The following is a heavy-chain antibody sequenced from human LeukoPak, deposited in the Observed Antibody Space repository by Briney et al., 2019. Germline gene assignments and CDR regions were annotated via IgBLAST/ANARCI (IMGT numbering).Heavy chain of an antibody. CDR1: GFSFSNFW. D-gene: IGHD2-2*01. V-gene: IGHV3-74*01. CDR3: ARDSYTSPDY. CDR2: INRDGSYT. Sequence: QPGGSLRLSCAASGFSFSNFWMYWVRQAPGKGLVWVSRINRDGSYTVYADSVKCRFTISRDNAKDTLYLQMNSLGAEDTAVYYCARDSYTSPDYWGQGTLVTVSS. J-gene: IGHJ4*02.